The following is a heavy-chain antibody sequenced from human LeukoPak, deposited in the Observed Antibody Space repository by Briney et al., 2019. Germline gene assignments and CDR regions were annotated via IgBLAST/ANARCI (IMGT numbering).Heavy chain of an antibody. V-gene: IGHV4-59*01. CDR2: IYYSGST. J-gene: IGHJ4*02. D-gene: IGHD6-19*01. CDR1: GGSISSYY. CDR3: AREGIAVAGTWGYYFDY. Sequence: ETLSLTCTVSGGSISSYYWSWIRQPPGKGLEWIGYIYYSGSTNYNPSLKSRVTISVDTSKNQFSLKLSSVTAADTAVYYCAREGIAVAGTWGYYFDYWGQGTLVTVSS.